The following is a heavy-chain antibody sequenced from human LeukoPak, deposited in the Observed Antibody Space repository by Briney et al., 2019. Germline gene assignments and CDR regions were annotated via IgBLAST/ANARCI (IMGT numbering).Heavy chain of an antibody. Sequence: GGSLRLSCAASGFTFSSYWMSWVRQAPGKGLVWVSRINSDGSSTSYADSVKGRFTISRDNAKNTLYLQMNSLRAEDMALYYCAKEAAGYYFDYWGQGTLVTVSS. D-gene: IGHD6-13*01. CDR3: AKEAAGYYFDY. CDR1: GFTFSSYW. CDR2: INSDGSST. J-gene: IGHJ4*02. V-gene: IGHV3-74*01.